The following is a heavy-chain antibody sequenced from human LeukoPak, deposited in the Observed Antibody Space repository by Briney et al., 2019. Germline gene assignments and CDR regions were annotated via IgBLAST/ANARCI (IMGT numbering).Heavy chain of an antibody. V-gene: IGHV7-4-1*02. D-gene: IGHD6-13*01. CDR2: INTNTGNP. Sequence: ASVKVSCKASGYSFTNYAMNWVRQAPGQGLEWMGWINTNTGNPTYAQGFTGRFVFSLDTSVSTAYLQISSLKAEDTAVYFCARDGVEQQLLYYYYYYMDVWGKGTTVTVSS. J-gene: IGHJ6*03. CDR3: ARDGVEQQLLYYYYYYMDV. CDR1: GYSFTNYA.